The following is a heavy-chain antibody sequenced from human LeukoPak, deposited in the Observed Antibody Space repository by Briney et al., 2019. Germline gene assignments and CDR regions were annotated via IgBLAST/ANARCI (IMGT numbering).Heavy chain of an antibody. D-gene: IGHD4-17*01. V-gene: IGHV4-61*01. CDR3: ARRDYALDY. CDR1: GGSVSSGSYH. J-gene: IGHJ4*02. Sequence: SETLSLTCTVSGGSVSSGSYHWSWIRQPPGKGLEYIGYIYYSGSTNYNPSLKSRVTISLDTSKNQFSLNLRSVTAADTAVYYCARRDYALDYWGQGTLVTVSA. CDR2: IYYSGST.